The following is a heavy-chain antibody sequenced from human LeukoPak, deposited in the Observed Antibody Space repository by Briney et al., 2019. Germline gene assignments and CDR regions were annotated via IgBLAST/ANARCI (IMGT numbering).Heavy chain of an antibody. CDR2: MNPNSGNT. CDR3: ARGGSSGWYGAFDI. J-gene: IGHJ3*02. CDR1: GYTFTSYD. D-gene: IGHD6-19*01. V-gene: IGHV1-8*01. Sequence: VASVKVSCKASGYTFTSYDFNWVRQATGQGPEWMGWMNPNSGNTGYAQKFQGRVTMTRDTSISTAYMELSSLRSEDTAVYYCARGGSSGWYGAFDIWGQGTMVTVSS.